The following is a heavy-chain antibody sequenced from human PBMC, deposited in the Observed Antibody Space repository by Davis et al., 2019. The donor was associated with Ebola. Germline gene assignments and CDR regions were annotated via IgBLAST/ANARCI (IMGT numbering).Heavy chain of an antibody. J-gene: IGHJ6*03. Sequence: PGGSLRLSCAASKFTFSNHGMNWVRPAPGKGLQWVSSIGSSSNYISYSDSVKGRFSVSRDNSKNSLYLQMHNLRTEDTALYYCKRGERYYDGSGPFVGEGTYYMDFWGKGTTVTVSS. CDR2: IGSSSNYI. V-gene: IGHV3-21*04. CDR3: KRGERYYDGSGPFVGEGTYYMDF. CDR1: KFTFSNHG. D-gene: IGHD3-22*01.